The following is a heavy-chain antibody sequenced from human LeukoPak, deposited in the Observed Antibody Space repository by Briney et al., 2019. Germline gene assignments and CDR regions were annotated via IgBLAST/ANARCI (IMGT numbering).Heavy chain of an antibody. CDR2: IKQDGSEK. Sequence: GGSLRLSCAASGFTFSSYWMSWVRQAPGKGLEWVANIKQDGSEKYYVDSVKGRFTISRDNAKNSLYLQMNSLRAEDTAVYYCASTMYDSSGYHWDYWGQGTLVTVSS. CDR3: ASTMYDSSGYHWDY. CDR1: GFTFSSYW. V-gene: IGHV3-7*01. J-gene: IGHJ4*02. D-gene: IGHD3-22*01.